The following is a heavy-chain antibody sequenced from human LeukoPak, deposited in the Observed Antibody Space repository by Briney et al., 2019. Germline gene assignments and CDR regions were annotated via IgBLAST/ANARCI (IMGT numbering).Heavy chain of an antibody. CDR3: ARGRSRENWFDP. Sequence: ASVKVSCKASGYTFTSYDINWVRQATGQGLEWMGWMNPNSGNTGYAQKFQGRVTITRNTSISTAYMELSSLRSEDTAVCYCARGRSRENWFDPWGQGTLVTVSS. CDR2: MNPNSGNT. J-gene: IGHJ5*02. V-gene: IGHV1-8*03. CDR1: GYTFTSYD.